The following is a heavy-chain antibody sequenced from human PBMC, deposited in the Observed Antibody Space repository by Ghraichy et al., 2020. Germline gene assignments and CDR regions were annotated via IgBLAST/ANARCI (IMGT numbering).Heavy chain of an antibody. D-gene: IGHD2-2*01. J-gene: IGHJ5*02. CDR1: GFSLSTSGMC. V-gene: IGHV2-70*11. Sequence: SGPTLVKPTQTLTLTCTFSGFSLSTSGMCVSWIRQPPGKALEWLARIDWDDDKYYSTSLKTRLTISKDTSKNQVVLTMTNMDPVDTATYYCARVKYCSSTRLNWFDPWGQGTLVTVSS. CDR3: ARVKYCSSTRLNWFDP. CDR2: IDWDDDK.